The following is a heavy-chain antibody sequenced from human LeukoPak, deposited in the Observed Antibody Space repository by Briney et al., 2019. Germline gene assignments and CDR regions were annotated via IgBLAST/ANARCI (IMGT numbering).Heavy chain of an antibody. Sequence: SETLSLTCAVSGYPINNAYYWVWIRQPPGKGLEWIGSLYHPDSTYYNPSLKSRVTMSVDTSRNQFSLKLSSVTAADTAVYYCARDRPTIYSGSYLPNAFDIWGQGTMVTVSS. D-gene: IGHD1-26*01. V-gene: IGHV4-38-2*02. CDR1: GYPINNAYY. CDR3: ARDRPTIYSGSYLPNAFDI. CDR2: LYHPDST. J-gene: IGHJ3*02.